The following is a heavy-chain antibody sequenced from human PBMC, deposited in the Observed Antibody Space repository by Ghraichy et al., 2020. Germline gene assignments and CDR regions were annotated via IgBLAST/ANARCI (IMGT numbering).Heavy chain of an antibody. CDR1: GASISSYY. D-gene: IGHD2/OR15-2a*01. V-gene: IGHV4-59*01. CDR2: VSNSGST. CDR3: ARRPRGDFRAWYFDS. Sequence: SETLSLTCTVSGASISSYYWSWIRQPPGKGLEWIGYVSNSGSTNYNPSLKSRVTISIDTSKNQFSLKLSSVTAADTAVYYCARRPRGDFRAWYFDSWSRGTLVTVSS. J-gene: IGHJ2*01.